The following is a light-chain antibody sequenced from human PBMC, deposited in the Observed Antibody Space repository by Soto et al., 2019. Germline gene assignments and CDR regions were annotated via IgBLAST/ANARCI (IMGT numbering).Light chain of an antibody. CDR1: QRLSYW. V-gene: IGKV1-5*03. CDR3: QQYNSYSPLT. Sequence: DIQLSQSHSTLSASVGDRITSPCRASQRLSYWLAWYQQKPGKAPKLLIYKASGLESGVPSRFSGSGSGTDFTLTISSLQPDDFATYYCQQYNSYSPLTFGGGSKV. J-gene: IGKJ4*01. CDR2: KAS.